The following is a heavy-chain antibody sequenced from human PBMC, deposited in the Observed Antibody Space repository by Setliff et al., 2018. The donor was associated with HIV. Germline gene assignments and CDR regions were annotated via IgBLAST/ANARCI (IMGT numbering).Heavy chain of an antibody. V-gene: IGHV4-59*12. D-gene: IGHD3-10*01. CDR3: ARDRRGYYYGSGSCYMDV. Sequence: SETLSLTCTVSGDSIRGYYWSWIRQPPGKGLEWMGYVFYTGFAAYNPSLKSRLTISVDTSKSQFSLRLTSVTAADTAIYYCARDRRGYYYGSGSCYMDVWGTGTTVTVSS. CDR1: GDSIRGYY. CDR2: VFYTGFA. J-gene: IGHJ6*03.